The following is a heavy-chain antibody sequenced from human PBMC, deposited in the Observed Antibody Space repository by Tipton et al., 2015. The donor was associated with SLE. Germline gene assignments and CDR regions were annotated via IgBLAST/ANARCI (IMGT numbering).Heavy chain of an antibody. J-gene: IGHJ4*02. V-gene: IGHV4-34*01. CDR1: GGSFSGFF. Sequence: TLSLTCAVCGGSFSGFFWSWIRPPPGKGLEWIGEINHNGSTNYNPSLKSRVTISVDTPKNQFSLNLSSVTAADTAVYYCARRRGSGRSFDYWGQGTLVTGSS. CDR3: ARRRGSGRSFDY. CDR2: INHNGST. D-gene: IGHD3-10*01.